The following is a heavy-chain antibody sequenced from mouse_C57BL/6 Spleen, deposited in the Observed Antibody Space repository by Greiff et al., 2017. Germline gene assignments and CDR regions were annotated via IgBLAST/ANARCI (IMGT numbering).Heavy chain of an antibody. CDR1: GFTFTDYY. CDR3: ARHYYGSSYFDY. J-gene: IGHJ2*01. D-gene: IGHD1-1*01. CDR2: IRNKANGYTT. Sequence: DVKLVESGGGLVQPGGSLSLSCAASGFTFTDYYMSWVRQPPGKALEWLGFIRNKANGYTTEYSASVKGRFTISRDNSQSILYLQMNALRAEDSATYYCARHYYGSSYFDYWGQGTTLTVSS. V-gene: IGHV7-3*01.